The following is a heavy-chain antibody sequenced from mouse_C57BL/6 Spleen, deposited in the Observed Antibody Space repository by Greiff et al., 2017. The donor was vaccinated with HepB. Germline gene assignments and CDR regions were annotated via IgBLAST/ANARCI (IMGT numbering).Heavy chain of an antibody. CDR2: ISYDGSN. D-gene: IGHD2-3*01. V-gene: IGHV3-6*01. Sequence: VQLKQSGPGLVKPSQSLSLTCSVTGYSITSGYYWNWIRQFPGNKLEWMGYISYDGSNNYNPSLKNRISITRDTSKNQFFLKLNSVTTEDTATYYCAREGLYDGYYYWGQGTTLTVSS. J-gene: IGHJ2*01. CDR3: AREGLYDGYYY. CDR1: GYSITSGYY.